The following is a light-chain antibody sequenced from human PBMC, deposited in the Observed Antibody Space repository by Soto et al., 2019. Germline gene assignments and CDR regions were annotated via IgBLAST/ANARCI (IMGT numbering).Light chain of an antibody. Sequence: DIVMTQSPDSLAVSLGERATINCKSSQSVLYSSNNKNYLAWYQQKPGQPPKALIYWASTRESVVPDRFSGSGSGTDFTLTISSLQAEDVAVYYCQQYYTTPLTFGQGTKVEIK. J-gene: IGKJ1*01. CDR3: QQYYTTPLT. CDR1: QSVLYSSNNKNY. V-gene: IGKV4-1*01. CDR2: WAS.